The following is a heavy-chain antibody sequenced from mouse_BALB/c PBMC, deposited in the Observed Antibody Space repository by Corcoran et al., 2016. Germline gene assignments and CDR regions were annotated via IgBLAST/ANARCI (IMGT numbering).Heavy chain of an antibody. CDR3: ARSYKAMDY. CDR1: WYTFTNCG. CDR2: INTYTGEP. D-gene: IGHD1-1*01. V-gene: IGHV9-3-1*01. J-gene: IGHJ4*01. Sequence: QIQLVQSGPERMKPGETVMISGKASWYTFTNCGMSWVKQAPGKELKWMGWINTYTGEPTYADDFKGRFAFSLETSASTAYLQINNLKNEDTATYFCARSYKAMDYWGQGTSVTVS.